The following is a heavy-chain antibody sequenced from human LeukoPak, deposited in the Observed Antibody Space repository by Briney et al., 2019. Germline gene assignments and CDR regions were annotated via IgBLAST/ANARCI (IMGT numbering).Heavy chain of an antibody. CDR1: GGSIRSKY. Sequence: SETLSLTCTISGGSIRSKYWNWIRQPAGRGLEWLGRIYTTGHTKYNQSLKGGVTMSVDTSKNQFSLTLTSMTAADTAVYYCARELDISWYYFDLWGQGIPVTVSP. CDR2: IYTTGHT. J-gene: IGHJ4*02. D-gene: IGHD6-13*01. V-gene: IGHV4-4*07. CDR3: ARELDISWYYFDL.